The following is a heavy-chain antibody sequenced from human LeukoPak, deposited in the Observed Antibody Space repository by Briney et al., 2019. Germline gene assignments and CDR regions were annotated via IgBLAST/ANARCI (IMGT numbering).Heavy chain of an antibody. CDR3: ASSRAIIAVAGRY. D-gene: IGHD6-19*01. CDR1: GGSVSISSYY. Sequence: SETLSLTCTVSGGSVSISSYYWGWIRQPPGKGLEWIGSIYYSGSTCYNPSLKSRVTISVDTSKNQFSLKLSSVTAADTAVYYCASSRAIIAVAGRYWGQGTLVTVSS. CDR2: IYYSGST. J-gene: IGHJ4*02. V-gene: IGHV4-39*01.